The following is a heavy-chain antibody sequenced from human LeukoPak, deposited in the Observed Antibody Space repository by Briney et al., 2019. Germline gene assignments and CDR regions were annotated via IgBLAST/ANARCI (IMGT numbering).Heavy chain of an antibody. V-gene: IGHV3-30-3*01. Sequence: GGSLRLSCAASGFSFSDYTMHWVRQAPGKGLEWAAVISYDGGTKYYADSVKGRFTISRDNSKNTLYLQMNSLRPEDTAVYYCARDPLRGIPDYFDYWGQGTLDTVSS. CDR3: ARDPLRGIPDYFDY. CDR1: GFSFSDYT. CDR2: ISYDGGTK. J-gene: IGHJ4*02. D-gene: IGHD2-21*01.